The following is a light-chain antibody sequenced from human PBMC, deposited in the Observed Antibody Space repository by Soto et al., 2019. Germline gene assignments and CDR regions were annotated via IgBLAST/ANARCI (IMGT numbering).Light chain of an antibody. Sequence: DIVLTRSPGTLSLSPGERATLSCRASQSVSSTYLAWYQQKPGQAPGLLIYGASSRATGIPDRFSGSGSGTDFTLTINRLEPEDFAVYYCQQYGRSPPITFGQGTRLEIK. J-gene: IGKJ5*01. V-gene: IGKV3-20*01. CDR2: GAS. CDR1: QSVSSTY. CDR3: QQYGRSPPIT.